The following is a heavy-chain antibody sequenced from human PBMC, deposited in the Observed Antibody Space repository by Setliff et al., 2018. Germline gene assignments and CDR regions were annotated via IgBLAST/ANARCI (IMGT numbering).Heavy chain of an antibody. CDR1: ADTFTGYY. Sequence: ASVKISCKASADTFTGYYVHWVRQAPGQGLEWMGWINGNSGVTKYAQKFQGRVTMTSETSISIVYMDLTRLTSDDTAVYYCAQTKGFVDGYLDPWGQGTLVTVSS. J-gene: IGHJ5*02. CDR3: AQTKGFVDGYLDP. V-gene: IGHV1-2*02. CDR2: INGNSGVT. D-gene: IGHD2-21*02.